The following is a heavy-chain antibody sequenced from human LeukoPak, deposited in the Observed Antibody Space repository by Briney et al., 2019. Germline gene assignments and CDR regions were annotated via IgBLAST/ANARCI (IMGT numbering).Heavy chain of an antibody. V-gene: IGHV3-48*02. D-gene: IGHD3-3*01. CDR1: GFTFSRYN. Sequence: GGSLRLSCAASGFTFSRYNMNWVRQAPGKGLEWVSYISSSSSTIYYADSVKGRFTISRDNAKNSLYLQMNSLRDEDMAVYYCAREKEYYDFWSGYYTATGMDVWGQGTTVTVSS. CDR3: AREKEYYDFWSGYYTATGMDV. CDR2: ISSSSSTI. J-gene: IGHJ6*02.